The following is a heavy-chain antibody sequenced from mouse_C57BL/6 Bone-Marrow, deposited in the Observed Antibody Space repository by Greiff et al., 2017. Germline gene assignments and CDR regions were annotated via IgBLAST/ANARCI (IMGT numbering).Heavy chain of an antibody. J-gene: IGHJ2*01. CDR1: GYSITSGYY. V-gene: IGHV3-6*01. CDR2: ISYDGSN. D-gene: IGHD2-3*01. CDR3: ARDHGLLFDY. Sequence: EVKLMESGPGLVKPSQSLSLTCSVTGYSITSGYYWNWIRQFPGNKLEWMGYISYDGSNNYNPSLKNRISITRDTSKNQFFLKLNSVTTEDTATYYCARDHGLLFDYWGQGTTLTVSS.